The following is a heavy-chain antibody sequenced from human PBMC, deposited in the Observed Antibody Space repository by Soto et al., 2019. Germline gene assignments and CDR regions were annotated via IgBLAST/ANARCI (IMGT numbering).Heavy chain of an antibody. J-gene: IGHJ5*02. Sequence: GASVKVSCKASGYTFTGYYMHWVRQAPGQGLEWMGWINPNSGGTNYAQKFQGWVTMTRDTSISTAYMELSRLRSDDTAVYYCARAHVPVGYCISTSCHNWFDPWGQGTLVTVSS. CDR2: INPNSGGT. CDR1: GYTFTGYY. V-gene: IGHV1-2*04. D-gene: IGHD2-2*03. CDR3: ARAHVPVGYCISTSCHNWFDP.